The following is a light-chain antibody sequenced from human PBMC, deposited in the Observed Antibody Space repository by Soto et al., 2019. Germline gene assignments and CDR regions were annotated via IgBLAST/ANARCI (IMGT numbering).Light chain of an antibody. CDR3: SSYPTTTSRV. J-gene: IGLJ3*02. CDR2: EVN. V-gene: IGLV2-14*01. Sequence: QSALTQPASVSGSLGQSITISCTGSNSDVGGHDSVSWYQQHPGKAPKLIVYEVNNRPSGVSDRFTGSLSGNTASLTISGLQAEDEADYYCSSYPTTTSRVFGGGTKVTVL. CDR1: NSDVGGHDS.